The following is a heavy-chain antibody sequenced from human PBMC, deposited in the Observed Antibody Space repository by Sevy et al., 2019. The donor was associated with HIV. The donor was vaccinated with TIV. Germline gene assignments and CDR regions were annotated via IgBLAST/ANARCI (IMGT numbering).Heavy chain of an antibody. CDR1: GYTFTSYG. Sequence: ASVKVSCKASGYTFTSYGISWVRQAPGQGLEWMGWISAYNGNTNYAQKLQGRVTMTTDTSTSTAYMELRSLRSDDTAVYYCAGADIVVVVAAPLMDVWGKGTTVTVSS. J-gene: IGHJ6*03. V-gene: IGHV1-18*01. CDR2: ISAYNGNT. D-gene: IGHD2-15*01. CDR3: AGADIVVVVAAPLMDV.